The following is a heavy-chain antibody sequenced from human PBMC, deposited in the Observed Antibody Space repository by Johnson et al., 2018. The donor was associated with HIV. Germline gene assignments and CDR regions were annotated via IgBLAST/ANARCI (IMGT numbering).Heavy chain of an antibody. J-gene: IGHJ3*02. CDR2: ISYDGSKK. Sequence: QVQLVESGGGVVQPGRSLRLSCAASGFSFSSYAMHWVRQAPGKGLEWVAVISYDGSKKYYADSVKGRFTISRDNSKNTLYLQMNSLRAEDTAVYYCARDPGVVEAPRSRVDAVDIWGQGTMVTVSS. D-gene: IGHD2-15*01. V-gene: IGHV3-30*04. CDR1: GFSFSSYA. CDR3: ARDPGVVEAPRSRVDAVDI.